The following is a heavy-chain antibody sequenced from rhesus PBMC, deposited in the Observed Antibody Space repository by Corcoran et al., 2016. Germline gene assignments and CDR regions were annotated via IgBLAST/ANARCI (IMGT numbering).Heavy chain of an antibody. CDR2: IYGSGASN. J-gene: IGHJ1*01. Sequence: QVQLQESGPGLVKPSETLSLTCAVSGGSISGYYYWSWLRQPPGKGLEWFGSIYGSGASNYLNPSLTSRVTLSVDTSKNQFALKLSSVTAADTAVYYRASGRTGLRDFEVWGQGALVTVSS. D-gene: IGHD3-3*01. CDR3: ASGRTGLRDFEV. V-gene: IGHV4S14*01. CDR1: GGSISGYYY.